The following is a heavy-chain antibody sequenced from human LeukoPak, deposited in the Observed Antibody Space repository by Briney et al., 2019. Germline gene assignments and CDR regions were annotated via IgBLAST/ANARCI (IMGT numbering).Heavy chain of an antibody. J-gene: IGHJ4*02. V-gene: IGHV3-21*01. D-gene: IGHD5-12*01. CDR3: ARNPYSGYGIDY. CDR1: GFTFSSYS. Sequence: GGSLRLSCAASGFTFSSYSMNWVRQAPGKGLEWVSSISSSSSYIYYADSVKGRFTISRDNAKNSLYLQMNSLRAEDTAVYYCARNPYSGYGIDYWGQGTLVTVSS. CDR2: ISSSSSYI.